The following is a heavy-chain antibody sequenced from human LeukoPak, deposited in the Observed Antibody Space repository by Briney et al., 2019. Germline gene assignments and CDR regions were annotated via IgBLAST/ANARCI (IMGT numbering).Heavy chain of an antibody. J-gene: IGHJ4*02. CDR1: GFTFSNYA. D-gene: IGHD3-22*01. CDR2: ISGGGGST. CDR3: AKDFSSGYYDSSGPRNYYDY. Sequence: GGSLILSCTASGFTFSNYAMSWVRQAPGKGLHWVSAISGGGGSTYYTDSVKGRFTISRDNSKNTLYLQMNSLRAEDTAVYYCAKDFSSGYYDSSGPRNYYDYWGQGTPVTVSS. V-gene: IGHV3-23*01.